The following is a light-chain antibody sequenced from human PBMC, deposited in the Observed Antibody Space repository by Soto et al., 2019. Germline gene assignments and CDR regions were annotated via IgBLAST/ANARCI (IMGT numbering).Light chain of an antibody. CDR2: AAS. J-gene: IGKJ4*01. Sequence: DIQMTQSPSSLSASVVDRFTITCLASQGIRNDLVWYQQKPGKAPKLLIYAASTLQSGVPSRFSGSGSGREFTLTISSLQPEDFATYHCQQLNSYPIATFGGGTKVDIK. V-gene: IGKV1-17*01. CDR1: QGIRND. CDR3: QQLNSYPIAT.